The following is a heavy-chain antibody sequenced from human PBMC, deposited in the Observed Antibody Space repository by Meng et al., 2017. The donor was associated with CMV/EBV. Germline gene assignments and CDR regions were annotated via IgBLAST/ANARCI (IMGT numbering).Heavy chain of an antibody. D-gene: IGHD4/OR15-4a*01. V-gene: IGHV4-34*01. CDR3: ARYGGNPGGFDY. CDR2: INHSGST. J-gene: IGHJ4*02. Sequence: LTCAVYGGSFSGYYWSWSRQPPGKGLEWIGEINHSGSTNYNPSLKSRVTISVDTSKNQFSLKLSSVTAADTAVYYCARYGGNPGGFDYWGQGTLVTVSS. CDR1: GGSFSGYY.